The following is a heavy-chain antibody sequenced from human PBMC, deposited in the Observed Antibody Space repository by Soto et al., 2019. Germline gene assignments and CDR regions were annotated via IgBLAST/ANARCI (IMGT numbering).Heavy chain of an antibody. J-gene: IGHJ5*02. CDR3: ARDWSPYCSSTSCYFGWFDP. V-gene: IGHV1-3*01. CDR2: INAGNGNT. CDR1: GYTFTSYA. D-gene: IGHD2-2*01. Sequence: ASVKVSCKASGYTFTSYAMHWVRQAPGQRLEWMGWINAGNGNTKYSQKFQGRVTITRDTSASTAYMELSSLRSEDTAVYYCARDWSPYCSSTSCYFGWFDPWGQGTLVTVSS.